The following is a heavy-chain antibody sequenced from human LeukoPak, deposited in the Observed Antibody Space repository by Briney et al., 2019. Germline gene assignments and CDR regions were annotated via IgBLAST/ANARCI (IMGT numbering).Heavy chain of an antibody. CDR1: GYRFIIYG. CDR2: IYPGDSET. Sequence: HGESLKISCNCSGYRFIIYGIAWARQMPGKGLEWMGIIYPGDSETRYSPSFQGQVTISADKSNSTAYLQWSSLKASDTAMYYSARQSGYCLDYWGQGTMVTVSS. V-gene: IGHV5-51*01. CDR3: ARQSGYCLDY. D-gene: IGHD7-27*01. J-gene: IGHJ4*02.